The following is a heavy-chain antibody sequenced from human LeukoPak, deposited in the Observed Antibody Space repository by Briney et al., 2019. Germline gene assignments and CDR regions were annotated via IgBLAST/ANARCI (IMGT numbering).Heavy chain of an antibody. V-gene: IGHV3-23*01. Sequence: PGGSLRLSCAASGFTFSSYTMSWVRQAPGKGLEWVSGISGSGGSTYYADSVKGRFTISRDNSKNTLYLQTNSLRAEDTAVYYCAKDRYYDSSGPSDYWGQGTLVTVSS. D-gene: IGHD3-22*01. J-gene: IGHJ4*02. CDR1: GFTFSSYT. CDR3: AKDRYYDSSGPSDY. CDR2: ISGSGGST.